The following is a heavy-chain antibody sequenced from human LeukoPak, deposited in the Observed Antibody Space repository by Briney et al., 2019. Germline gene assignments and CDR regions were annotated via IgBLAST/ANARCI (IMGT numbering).Heavy chain of an antibody. CDR3: ARGIAAAAHMDV. J-gene: IGHJ6*03. CDR1: GGSFSGYY. D-gene: IGHD6-13*01. CDR2: IYHSGST. V-gene: IGHV4-34*01. Sequence: ASETLSLTCAVYGGSFSGYYWSWIRQPPGKGLEWIGEIYHSGSTNYNPSLKSRVTISVDKSKNQFSLKLSSVTAADTAVYYCARGIAAAAHMDVWGKGTTVTASS.